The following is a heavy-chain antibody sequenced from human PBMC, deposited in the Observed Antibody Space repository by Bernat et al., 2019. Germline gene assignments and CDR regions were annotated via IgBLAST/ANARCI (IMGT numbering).Heavy chain of an antibody. Sequence: EVQLLESGGGLVQPGGSLRLSCAASGFTFSDYAMSWVRQAPGKGLEWIPGFSGSGRGTKYADCVKGRFNISRENSKNTLFLQMNSLRAEDHAVYYFAKNLLTETYGGFFGSWGQGTLVAVS. D-gene: IGHD4/OR15-4a*01. CDR3: AKNLLTETYGGFFGS. CDR2: FSGSGRGT. J-gene: IGHJ5*02. CDR1: GFTFSDYA. V-gene: IGHV3-23*01.